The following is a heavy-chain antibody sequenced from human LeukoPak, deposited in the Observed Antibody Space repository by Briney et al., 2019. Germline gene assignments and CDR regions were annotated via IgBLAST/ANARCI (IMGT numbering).Heavy chain of an antibody. CDR3: VRDNYGVDY. Sequence: GGSLRLSCAASGFTFSRYWMQWVRQAPGQGLVWLSHINSDGSSTTYADSVRGRFTTSRDNAKNTLYLQMNSLRAEDTAVYYSVRDNYGVDYWGQGTLVTVSS. V-gene: IGHV3-74*03. J-gene: IGHJ4*02. CDR1: GFTFSRYW. D-gene: IGHD3-10*01. CDR2: INSDGSST.